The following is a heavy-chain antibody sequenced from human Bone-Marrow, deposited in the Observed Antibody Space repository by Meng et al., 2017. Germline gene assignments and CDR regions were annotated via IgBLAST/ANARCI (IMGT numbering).Heavy chain of an antibody. J-gene: IGHJ5*02. Sequence: GGSLRLSCAASGFTFSSYWMSWVRQAPGKGLEWVANIKQDGSEKYYVDSVKGRFTISRDNAKNSLYLQMNSLRAEDTAVYYCARAQVLLWFGELLPSSCWFDPWGQGTLVTVSS. V-gene: IGHV3-7*01. D-gene: IGHD3-10*01. CDR2: IKQDGSEK. CDR3: ARAQVLLWFGELLPSSCWFDP. CDR1: GFTFSSYW.